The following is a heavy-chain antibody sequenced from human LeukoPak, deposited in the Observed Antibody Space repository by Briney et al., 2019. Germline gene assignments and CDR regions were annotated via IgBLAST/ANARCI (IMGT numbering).Heavy chain of an antibody. CDR1: GGSISSPGYY. J-gene: IGHJ4*02. V-gene: IGHV4-31*03. D-gene: IGHD3-22*01. Sequence: SQTLSLTCSVSGGSISSPGYYWNWIRQHPGKGLGWIGNIYYSGTTHYNPSLRSRVTMSTDTSKNHFSLNLTSVTAADTAVYYCARAGRYYYDSSPFLWGQGYLITVSS. CDR2: IYYSGTT. CDR3: ARAGRYYYDSSPFL.